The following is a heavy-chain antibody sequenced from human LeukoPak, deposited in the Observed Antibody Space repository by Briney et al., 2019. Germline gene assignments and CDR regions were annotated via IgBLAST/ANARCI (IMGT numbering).Heavy chain of an antibody. CDR2: IYTSGST. CDR1: GGSISSGSYY. D-gene: IGHD3-10*01. J-gene: IGHJ4*02. V-gene: IGHV4-61*02. Sequence: SETLSLTCTVSGGSISSGSYYCSWIRQPAGKGLEWIGRIYTSGSTNYNPSLKSRVTISVDTSKNQFSLKLSSVTAADTAVYYCARAVGGDGSGSLWGPGTLVTVSS. CDR3: ARAVGGDGSGSL.